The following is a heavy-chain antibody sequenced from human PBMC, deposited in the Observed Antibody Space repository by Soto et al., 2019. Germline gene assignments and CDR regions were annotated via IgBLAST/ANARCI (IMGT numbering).Heavy chain of an antibody. D-gene: IGHD3-22*01. V-gene: IGHV3-33*01. CDR3: AREVKASVVITLGVDY. CDR1: GFTFSSYG. CDR2: IWYDGSNK. J-gene: IGHJ4*02. Sequence: GGSLRLSCAASGFTFSSYGMHWVRQAPGKGLEWVAVIWYDGSNKYYADSVKGRFTISRDNSKNTLYLQMNSLRAEDTAVYYCAREVKASVVITLGVDYWGQGTLVTVSS.